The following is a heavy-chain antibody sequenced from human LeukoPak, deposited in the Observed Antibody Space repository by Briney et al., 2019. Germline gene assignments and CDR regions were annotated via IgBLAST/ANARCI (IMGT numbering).Heavy chain of an antibody. CDR3: ARDGRDGYIDY. J-gene: IGHJ4*02. D-gene: IGHD5-24*01. CDR1: GFTFSSYW. V-gene: IGHV3-7*01. CDR2: IKEDGSKK. Sequence: GGSLRLSCAGSGFTFSSYWMSWVRQAPGKGLEGVANIKEDGSKKYYVDSVTGRFTISRDNAKKSLYLQMNRLRAEDTAVYYCARDGRDGYIDYWGQGTLVTVSS.